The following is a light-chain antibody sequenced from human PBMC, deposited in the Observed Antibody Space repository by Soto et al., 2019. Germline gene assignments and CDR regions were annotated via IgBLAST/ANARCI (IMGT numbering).Light chain of an antibody. CDR2: DVS. CDR3: TSYTSIITYV. V-gene: IGLV2-14*01. Sequence: QSALAQPASVSGSPGQSITISCTGTSSDVGGYNYVSWYQQHPGEAPKLMIYDVSNRPSGVSNRFSGSKSGNTASLTISGLQAEDEADYYCTCTSYTSIITYVFGTGTNVTVL. J-gene: IGLJ1*01. CDR1: SSDVGGYNY.